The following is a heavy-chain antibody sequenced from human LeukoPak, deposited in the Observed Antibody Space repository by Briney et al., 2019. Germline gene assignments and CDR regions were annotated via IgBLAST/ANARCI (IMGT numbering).Heavy chain of an antibody. V-gene: IGHV3-21*01. CDR1: GFTFSSYN. CDR3: AHYQRSGYSYYFDY. D-gene: IGHD3-22*01. Sequence: PGGSLRLSCAASGFTFSSYNMNWVRQAPGKGLEWVSSITSGSSYIYYADSVKGRFTISRDNSKNTLYLQMNSLRVEDTAVYYCAHYQRSGYSYYFDYWGQGTLVTVSS. J-gene: IGHJ4*02. CDR2: ITSGSSYI.